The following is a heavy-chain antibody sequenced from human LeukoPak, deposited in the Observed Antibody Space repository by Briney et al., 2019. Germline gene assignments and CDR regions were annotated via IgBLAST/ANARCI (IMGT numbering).Heavy chain of an antibody. D-gene: IGHD3-22*01. J-gene: IGHJ4*02. CDR1: GFTFDDYG. Sequence: GGSLRLSCAGSGFTFDDYGLHWVRQAPGKGLEWLAGIGWNGGNIGYADSVKGRFTISRDNARNSLYLQMNSLRPEDTALYYCAKVTYDSSGYYLLFDYWGQGTLVTVSS. CDR2: IGWNGGNI. V-gene: IGHV3-9*01. CDR3: AKVTYDSSGYYLLFDY.